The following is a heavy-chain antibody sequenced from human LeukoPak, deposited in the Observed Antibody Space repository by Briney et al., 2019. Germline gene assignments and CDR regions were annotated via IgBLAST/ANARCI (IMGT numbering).Heavy chain of an antibody. CDR1: GGSISSDDYY. J-gene: IGHJ5*02. CDR2: IYYSGST. CDR3: ARDTRGWFDP. Sequence: SETLSLTCTVSGGSISSDDYYWSWIRQPPGKGLEWIGYIYYSGSTYYNPSLKSRVTISVDTSKNQFSLKLSSVTAADTAVYYCARDTRGWFDPWGQGTLVTVSS. D-gene: IGHD3-10*01. V-gene: IGHV4-30-4*01.